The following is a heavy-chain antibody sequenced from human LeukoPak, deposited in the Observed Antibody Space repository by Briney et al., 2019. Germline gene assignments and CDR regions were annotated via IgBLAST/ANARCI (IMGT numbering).Heavy chain of an antibody. CDR2: ITSRSSYI. Sequence: GGSLRLSCAASGFTFSSYSMNWVRLAPGKGLEWVSSITSRSSYIYYADSVKGRFTISRDNAKNSMYLQMNSLRAEDTAVYYCARGELDLSYYYYGMDVWGQGTTVTVSS. CDR3: ARGELDLSYYYYGMDV. V-gene: IGHV3-21*01. CDR1: GFTFSSYS. J-gene: IGHJ6*02. D-gene: IGHD1-26*01.